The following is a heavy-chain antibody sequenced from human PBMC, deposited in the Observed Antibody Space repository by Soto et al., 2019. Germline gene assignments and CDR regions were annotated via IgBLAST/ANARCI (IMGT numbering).Heavy chain of an antibody. J-gene: IGHJ4*02. CDR2: VYYDGST. D-gene: IGHD1-26*01. V-gene: IGHV4-39*01. Sequence: SETLSLTCTVSGGSISSSDYYWGWIRQPPGKGLEWIGSVYYDGSTYYTPSLKSRVTISVDTSKNQFSLKLSSVTAADTAVYYCARGLITGSQYSGGWYYFDSWGQGTQVT. CDR3: ARGLITGSQYSGGWYYFDS. CDR1: GGSISSSDYY.